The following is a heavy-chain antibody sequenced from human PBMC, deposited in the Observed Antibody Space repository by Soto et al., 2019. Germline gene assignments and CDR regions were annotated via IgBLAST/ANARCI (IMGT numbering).Heavy chain of an antibody. D-gene: IGHD2-2*01. CDR3: GAGQYRSDS. Sequence: QVQLVESGGGVVQPGRSLRLSCAASGFTFSSYGMHWVRQAPGKGLEWVALISYDGSDKYYADSVKGRFPISRDNSKNTLYLQINSLRVEDTAGYYFGAGQYRSDSWGQRTLVTVSS. CDR2: ISYDGSDK. J-gene: IGHJ4*02. CDR1: GFTFSSYG. V-gene: IGHV3-30*03.